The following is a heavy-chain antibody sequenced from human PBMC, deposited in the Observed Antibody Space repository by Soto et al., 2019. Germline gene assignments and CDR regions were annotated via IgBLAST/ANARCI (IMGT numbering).Heavy chain of an antibody. D-gene: IGHD6-13*01. J-gene: IGHJ5*02. Sequence: QVQLQESGPGLVEPSQTLSLTCTVSGDSISGEGWYWSWIRQYSGRGLEWIGYIHHSGSTYSNPSLMSRVSISVDTSKTQFFLKLTSVTAADTAVYYCARAWTATAGWANWFALWGQGTLVTVSS. CDR3: ARAWTATAGWANWFAL. CDR1: GDSISGEGWY. CDR2: IHHSGST. V-gene: IGHV4-31*03.